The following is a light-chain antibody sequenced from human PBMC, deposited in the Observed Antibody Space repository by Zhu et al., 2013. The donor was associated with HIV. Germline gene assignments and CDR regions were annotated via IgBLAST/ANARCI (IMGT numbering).Light chain of an antibody. CDR3: SSYTDTSTLV. CDR2: EVS. J-gene: IGLJ1*01. V-gene: IGLV2-14*01. Sequence: QSALTQPASVSGSPGQSITISCTGTSSDVGGYDYVSWYQHHPGRAPKLMIYEVSNRPSGVSNRFSGSKSGNTASLTISGLQAEDEADYFCSSYTDTSTLVFGTGTRVTVL. CDR1: SSDVGGYDY.